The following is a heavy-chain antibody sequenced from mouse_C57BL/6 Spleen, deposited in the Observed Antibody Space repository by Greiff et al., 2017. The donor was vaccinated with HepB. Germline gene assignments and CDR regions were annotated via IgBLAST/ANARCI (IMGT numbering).Heavy chain of an antibody. J-gene: IGHJ1*03. V-gene: IGHV1-59*01. CDR3: ARLDGSSYGGYFDV. Sequence: QVQLQQPGAELVRPGTSVKLSCKASGYTFTSYWMHWVKQRPGQGLEWIGVIDPSDSYTNYNQKFKGKATLTVDPSSSTAYMQLSSLTSEDSAVYYCARLDGSSYGGYFDVWGTGTTVTVSS. D-gene: IGHD1-1*01. CDR2: IDPSDSYT. CDR1: GYTFTSYW.